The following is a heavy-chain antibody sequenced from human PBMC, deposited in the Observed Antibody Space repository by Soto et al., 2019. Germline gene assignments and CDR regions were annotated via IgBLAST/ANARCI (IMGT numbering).Heavy chain of an antibody. Sequence: QLQLQESGPGLVKASETLSLTCSVSGDSISRSANYWGWVRHSPGRGLEWIGSFYYSGKTYFNPSLRSRVSFSAATSKNQLYLRLSSVISADTARYFCAKHPLNPLVTPYWYFDVWGRGTLVTVST. D-gene: IGHD3-16*02. J-gene: IGHJ2*01. CDR2: FYYSGKT. V-gene: IGHV4-39*01. CDR3: AKHPLNPLVTPYWYFDV. CDR1: GDSISRSANY.